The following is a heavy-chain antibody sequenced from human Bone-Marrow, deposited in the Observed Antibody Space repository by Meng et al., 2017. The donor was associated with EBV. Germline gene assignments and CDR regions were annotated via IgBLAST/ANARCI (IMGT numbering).Heavy chain of an antibody. V-gene: IGHV1-69*06. D-gene: IGHD3-22*01. Sequence: QVQLGQSGAGVKKPGCSVKVTCKASGGTFSSYAISWVRQAPGQGLEWMGGIIPIFGTANYAQKFQGRVTITADKSTSTAYMELSSLRSEDTAVYYCARGDSSGYYYFDYWGQGTLVTVSS. J-gene: IGHJ4*02. CDR1: GGTFSSYA. CDR3: ARGDSSGYYYFDY. CDR2: IIPIFGTA.